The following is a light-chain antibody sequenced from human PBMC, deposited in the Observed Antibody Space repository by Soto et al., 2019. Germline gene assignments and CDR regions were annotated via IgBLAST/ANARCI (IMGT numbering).Light chain of an antibody. CDR3: CSYAGSYIYV. V-gene: IGLV2-23*02. Sequence: QSVLTQPASVSGSPGQSITISCTGTSSDVGNYNLVSWYQQHPGKAPKLLIYEVNKRPSGFSNRFSGSKSGNTASLTISGLQAEDEADYFCCSYAGSYIYVFGTGTKVTVL. J-gene: IGLJ1*01. CDR1: SSDVGNYNL. CDR2: EVN.